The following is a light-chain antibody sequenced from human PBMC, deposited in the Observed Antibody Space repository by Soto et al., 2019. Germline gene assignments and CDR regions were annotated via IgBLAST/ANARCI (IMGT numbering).Light chain of an antibody. CDR3: QKGST. V-gene: IGKV1-33*01. J-gene: IGKJ4*01. CDR1: QDIYNY. Sequence: DIQMTQSPSSLSASVGDRVTVTCQASQDIYNYLNWYQQTPGKAPKVLIYDVSNLGSGVPSRFSGSGSGTDFTLTINNLQPDDIATYYCQKGSTFGGGTKVEIK. CDR2: DVS.